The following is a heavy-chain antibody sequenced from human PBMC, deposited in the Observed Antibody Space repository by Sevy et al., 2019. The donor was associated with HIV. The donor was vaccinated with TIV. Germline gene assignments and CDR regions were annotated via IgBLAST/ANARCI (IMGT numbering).Heavy chain of an antibody. CDR1: GGSISSYY. Sequence: SETLSLTCTVSGGSISSYYWSWIRQPPGKGVEWIGYIYYSGSTNYNPPLKSRVTISVDTSKNQFSLKLSSVTAADTAVYYCARTGYYREGWFDPWGQGTLVTVSS. D-gene: IGHD3-9*01. J-gene: IGHJ5*02. V-gene: IGHV4-59*13. CDR2: IYYSGST. CDR3: ARTGYYREGWFDP.